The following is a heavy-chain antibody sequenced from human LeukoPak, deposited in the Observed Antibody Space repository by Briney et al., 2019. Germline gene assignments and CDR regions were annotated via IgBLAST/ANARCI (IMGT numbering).Heavy chain of an antibody. CDR2: INHSGST. D-gene: IGHD3-10*01. CDR1: GGSFSGYY. Sequence: KPSETLSLTCAVYGGSFSGYYWSWIRQPPGKGLEWIGEINHSGSTNYNPSLKSRVTISVDTSKNQFSLKLSSVTAADTAVYYCAREGKYYGSGSYYKKQTGVDYWGQGTLVAVSS. V-gene: IGHV4-34*01. CDR3: AREGKYYGSGSYYKKQTGVDY. J-gene: IGHJ4*02.